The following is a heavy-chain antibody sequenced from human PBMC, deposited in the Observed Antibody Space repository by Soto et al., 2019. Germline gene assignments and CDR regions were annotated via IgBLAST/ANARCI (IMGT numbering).Heavy chain of an antibody. D-gene: IGHD1-26*01. CDR1: GFTFSTYT. CDR2: INGRSNYI. J-gene: IGHJ4*02. Sequence: EVQLVESGGGLVKPGGSLRLSCAASGFTFSTYTMNWVRQAPGTGLEWVSSINGRSNYIYYADSVKGRFTISRDNAESSLSLQMNSRRAEDTAVYYCAREDGIVGATSAFDYWGQGTLVTVSS. V-gene: IGHV3-21*02. CDR3: AREDGIVGATSAFDY.